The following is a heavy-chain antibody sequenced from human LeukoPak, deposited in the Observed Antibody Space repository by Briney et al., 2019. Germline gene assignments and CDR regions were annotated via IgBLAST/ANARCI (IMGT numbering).Heavy chain of an antibody. V-gene: IGHV1-2*06. CDR3: ARELRGLVGY. Sequence: ASVKVSCKASRYTFTGYYMHWVRQAPRQGLEWMGRLNPNRGGTNYAQKFQGRVTMTRDTSISTDYMELSRLRSDDTAVYYCARELRGLVGYWGQGTLVTVSS. CDR1: RYTFTGYY. CDR2: LNPNRGGT. J-gene: IGHJ4*02. D-gene: IGHD3/OR15-3a*01.